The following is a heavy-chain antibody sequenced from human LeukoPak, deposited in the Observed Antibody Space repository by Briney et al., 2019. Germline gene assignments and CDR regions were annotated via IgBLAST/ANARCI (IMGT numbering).Heavy chain of an antibody. J-gene: IGHJ4*02. V-gene: IGHV1-2*02. Sequence: ASVKVSCQTSGYTFTDFYMHWVRQAPGQGLEYMGCINANSGDTNSPQKFQGRVTLTRDTSITTVYMELSSLRSDDAAVYYCAGEYCRGGRCNQAFEYWGQGSLVTLSS. CDR2: INANSGDT. CDR1: GYTFTDFY. CDR3: AGEYCRGGRCNQAFEY. D-gene: IGHD2-15*01.